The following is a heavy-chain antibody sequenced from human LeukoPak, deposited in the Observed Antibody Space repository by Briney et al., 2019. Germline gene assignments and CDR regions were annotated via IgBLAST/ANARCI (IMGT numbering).Heavy chain of an antibody. Sequence: GGSLRLSCAASGFTFSSYAMSWVRQAPGKGLEWVSAISGSGGSTYYADSVKGRFTISRDNSKNTLYLQMNSLRAEDTAVYYCARSYDFWNGDYYYYMDVWGKGTTVIVSS. CDR1: GFTFSSYA. CDR3: ARSYDFWNGDYYYYMDV. D-gene: IGHD3-3*01. V-gene: IGHV3-23*01. J-gene: IGHJ6*03. CDR2: ISGSGGST.